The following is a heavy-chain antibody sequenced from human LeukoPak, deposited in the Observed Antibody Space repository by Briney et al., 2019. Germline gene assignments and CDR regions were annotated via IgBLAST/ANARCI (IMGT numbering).Heavy chain of an antibody. CDR1: GYSFTSYW. CDR2: IYPGDSDT. D-gene: IGHD4-17*01. J-gene: IGHJ6*02. Sequence: GESLNISCKGSGYSFTSYWIGWVRQMPGKGLEGMGIIYPGDSDTRYSPSFQGQVTISADKPISTTYLQWSSLKASDTAMYYCARGMTTVTDYYYGMDGWGQGTTVTVSS. CDR3: ARGMTTVTDYYYGMDG. V-gene: IGHV5-51*04.